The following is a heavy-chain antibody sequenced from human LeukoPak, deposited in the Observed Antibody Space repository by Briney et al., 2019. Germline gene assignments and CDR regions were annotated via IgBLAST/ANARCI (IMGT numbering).Heavy chain of an antibody. CDR3: AKPQYSQYYDSSGYYIPLYYYYGMDV. J-gene: IGHJ6*02. Sequence: PGGSLRLSCAASGFTFSSYAMSWVRQAPGKGLEWVSAISGSGGSTYYADSVKGRFTISRDNSKNTLYLQMNSLRAEDTAVYYCAKPQYSQYYDSSGYYIPLYYYYGMDVWGQGTTVTVSS. D-gene: IGHD3-22*01. CDR1: GFTFSSYA. CDR2: ISGSGGST. V-gene: IGHV3-23*01.